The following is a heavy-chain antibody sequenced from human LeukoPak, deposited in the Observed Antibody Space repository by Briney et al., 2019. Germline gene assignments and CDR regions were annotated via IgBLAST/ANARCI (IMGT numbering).Heavy chain of an antibody. J-gene: IGHJ4*02. CDR3: ARDPYCSSTSCFYYFDY. V-gene: IGHV3-30*02. D-gene: IGHD2-2*01. CDR1: GFTFSSYG. CDR2: IRYDGSNK. Sequence: GGSLRLSCAASGFTFSSYGMHWVRQAPGKGLEWVAFIRYDGSNKYYADSVKGRFTISRDNSKNTLYLQMNSLRAEDTAVYYCARDPYCSSTSCFYYFDYWGQGTLVTVSS.